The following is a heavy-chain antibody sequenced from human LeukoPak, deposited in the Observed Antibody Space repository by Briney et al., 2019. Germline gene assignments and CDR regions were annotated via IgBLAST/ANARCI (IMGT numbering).Heavy chain of an antibody. V-gene: IGHV3-23*01. CDR3: AKDTATYYYDSSGYSDY. J-gene: IGHJ4*02. CDR2: ISGSGGST. Sequence: LPGGSLRLSCAASGFTFSSYAMSWVRQAPGKGLEWVSAISGSGGSTYYADSVKGRFTISRDNSKNTLYLQMNSLRAEDTAVYYCAKDTATYYYDSSGYSDYWGQGTLVTVSS. CDR1: GFTFSSYA. D-gene: IGHD3-22*01.